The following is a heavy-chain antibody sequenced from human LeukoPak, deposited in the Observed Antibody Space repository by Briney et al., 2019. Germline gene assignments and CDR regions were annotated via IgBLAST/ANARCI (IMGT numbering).Heavy chain of an antibody. V-gene: IGHV3-21*01. D-gene: IGHD7-27*01. CDR2: ISSSSSYI. CDR1: GFTFSSYS. CDR3: AKDFAGWGTDY. J-gene: IGHJ4*02. Sequence: GGSLRLSCAASGFTFSSYSMNWVRQAPGKGLEWVSSISSSSSYIYYADSVKGRFTISRDNSKNTLYLQMNSLRAEDTAVYYCAKDFAGWGTDYWGQGTLVTVSS.